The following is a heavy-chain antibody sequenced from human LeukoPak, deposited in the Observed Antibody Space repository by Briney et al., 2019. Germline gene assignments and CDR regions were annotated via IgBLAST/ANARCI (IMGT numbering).Heavy chain of an antibody. J-gene: IGHJ4*02. CDR2: IKQDGSEK. CDR3: ARDLEGHICYFDY. Sequence: GGSLRLSCAASGVTLSSYWMSWGRQAPGKGLEWVANIKQDGSEKYYVDSVKGRFTISRDNVKNSLYLQMNSVRAEDTAVYYCARDLEGHICYFDYWGQGTLVTVSS. V-gene: IGHV3-7*01. CDR1: GVTLSSYW. D-gene: IGHD2-21*01.